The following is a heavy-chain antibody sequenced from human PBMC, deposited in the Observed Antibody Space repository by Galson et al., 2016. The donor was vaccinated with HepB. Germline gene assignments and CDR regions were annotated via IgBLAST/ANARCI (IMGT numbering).Heavy chain of an antibody. CDR3: ARALPRVVILRGAFDV. V-gene: IGHV4-34*01. CDR1: GGSFSGYY. D-gene: IGHD3-22*01. Sequence: ETLSLTCAVYGGSFSGYYWSWIRQPPGNGLEWIGEINHSGNTNYNPSLKSRVTISVDTSKNQFSLKLSSVTAADTAMYYCARALPRVVILRGAFDVWGQGTMVTVSS. CDR2: INHSGNT. J-gene: IGHJ3*01.